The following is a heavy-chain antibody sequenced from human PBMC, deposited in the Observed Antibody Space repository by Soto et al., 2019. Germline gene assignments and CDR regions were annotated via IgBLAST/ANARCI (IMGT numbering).Heavy chain of an antibody. CDR3: ARGAGDYVIGYYYYGMDV. D-gene: IGHD4-17*01. CDR2: IIPIFGTA. J-gene: IGHJ6*02. CDR1: GGTFSSYA. V-gene: IGHV1-69*01. Sequence: QVQLVQSGAEVQKPGSSVKVSCKASGGTFSSYAISWVRQAPGQGLEWMGGIIPIFGTANYAQKFQGRVTITADESTSTAYMELSSLRSEDTAVYYCARGAGDYVIGYYYYGMDVWGQGTTVTVSS.